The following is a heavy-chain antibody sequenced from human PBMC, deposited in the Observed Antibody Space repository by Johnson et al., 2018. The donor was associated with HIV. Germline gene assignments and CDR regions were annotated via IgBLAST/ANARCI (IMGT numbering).Heavy chain of an antibody. Sequence: EVQLVESGGGLVKPGGSLRLSCAASGFTVSSNYMSWVRQAPGKGLEWVSVIYSGGSTYYADSVKGRFTISRDNSKNTLYLQMNSLRAEDTAVYYCARDLDGGSWVAFDVWGPGTRFTFSS. CDR1: GFTVSSNY. CDR3: ARDLDGGSWVAFDV. J-gene: IGHJ3*01. CDR2: IYSGGST. V-gene: IGHV3-53*01. D-gene: IGHD5-24*01.